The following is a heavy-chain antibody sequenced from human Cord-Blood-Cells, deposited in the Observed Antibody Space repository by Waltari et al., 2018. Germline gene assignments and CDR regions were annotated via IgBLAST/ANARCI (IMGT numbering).Heavy chain of an antibody. V-gene: IGHV4-34*01. Sequence: QVQLQQWGAGLLKPSETLSLTCAVYGGSFSGYYWSWIRQPPGKGLEWIGEINHSGSTNYNPSLKSRVTISVDTSKNQFSLKLSSVTAADTAVYYCARGSGVVVPAAILLLWFGEFDYWGQGTLVTVSS. CDR1: GGSFSGYY. J-gene: IGHJ4*02. CDR3: ARGSGVVVPAAILLLWFGEFDY. D-gene: IGHD2-2*02. CDR2: INHSGST.